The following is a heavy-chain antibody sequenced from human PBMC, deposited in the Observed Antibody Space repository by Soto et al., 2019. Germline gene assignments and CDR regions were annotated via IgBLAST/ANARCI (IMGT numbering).Heavy chain of an antibody. V-gene: IGHV4-34*01. J-gene: IGHJ6*02. CDR1: GGSFSGYY. CDR2: INHSGST. CDR3: ARGTHHRGNCSGGSCYSGTLYYYYYGMDV. Sequence: XATLSLTCAVYGGSFSGYYWSWIRQPPGKGLEWIGEINHSGSTNYNPSLKSRVTISVDTSKNQFSLKLSSVTAADTAVYYCARGTHHRGNCSGGSCYSGTLYYYYYGMDVWGQGTTVTVSS. D-gene: IGHD2-15*01.